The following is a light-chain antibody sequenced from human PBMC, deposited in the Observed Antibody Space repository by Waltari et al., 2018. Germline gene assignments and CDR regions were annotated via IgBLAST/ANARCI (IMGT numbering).Light chain of an antibody. CDR1: SSDVGDPNY. Sequence: QSALTQPASVTGSPGQSITIPCTGSSSDVGDPNYVSWYQQHPGKVPKLLVFDVTNRPSGVSDRVSCSKSGNTASLTISGLQAEDEGDYYCSTYTTGVVFGGGTKLTVL. V-gene: IGLV2-14*03. J-gene: IGLJ2*01. CDR3: STYTTGVV. CDR2: DVT.